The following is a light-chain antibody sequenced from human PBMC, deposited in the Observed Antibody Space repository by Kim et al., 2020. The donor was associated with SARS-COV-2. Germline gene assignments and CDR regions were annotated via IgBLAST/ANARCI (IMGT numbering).Light chain of an antibody. Sequence: PGGTDTLTWGSSTGPVNSSHYPYWFQQRPGQAPRTLISDAGNTHSWTPARFSGSLLGDKAALTLSGAQPEDEADYYCLLSYSGAWVFGGGTRLTVL. J-gene: IGLJ3*02. V-gene: IGLV7-46*01. CDR2: DAG. CDR1: TGPVNSSHY. CDR3: LLSYSGAWV.